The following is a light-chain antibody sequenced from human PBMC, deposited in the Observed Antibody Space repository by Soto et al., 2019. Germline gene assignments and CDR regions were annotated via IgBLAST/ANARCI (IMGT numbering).Light chain of an antibody. CDR2: GAS. Sequence: EIVMTPSPATLSVFPGERATLSLGASQSVSSNLAWYQQEPGQAPRLLIYGASTRATGIPARFSGSGSGTEFTLTISSLHSEDFAVYYCQQYNNWPRTFGQGTKVDIK. V-gene: IGKV3-15*01. CDR1: QSVSSN. J-gene: IGKJ1*01. CDR3: QQYNNWPRT.